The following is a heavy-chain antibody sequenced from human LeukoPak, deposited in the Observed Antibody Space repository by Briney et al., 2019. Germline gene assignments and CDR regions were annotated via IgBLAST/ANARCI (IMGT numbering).Heavy chain of an antibody. CDR2: IIPIFGTA. D-gene: IGHD6-13*01. V-gene: IGHV1-69*13. J-gene: IGHJ4*02. Sequence: EASVKVSCTASGGTFSIYAISWVRQAPGQGLEWMGGIIPIFGTANYAQKFQGRVTITADESTSTAYMELSSLRSEDTAVYYCASGYSRNYFDYWGQGTLVTVSS. CDR3: ASGYSRNYFDY. CDR1: GGTFSIYA.